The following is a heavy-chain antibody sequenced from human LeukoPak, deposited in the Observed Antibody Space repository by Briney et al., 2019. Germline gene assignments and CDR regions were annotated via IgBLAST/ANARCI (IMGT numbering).Heavy chain of an antibody. J-gene: IGHJ4*02. CDR1: GFDFSTQW. Sequence: GGSLRLSCAASGFDFSTQWMSWVRQAPGKGLEWVSAISGSGGSTYYADSVKGGFTISRDNSKNTLYLQMNSLRAEDTAVYYCARRAGAYSHPYDYWGQGTLVTVSS. CDR2: ISGSGGST. CDR3: ARRAGAYSHPYDY. D-gene: IGHD4/OR15-4a*01. V-gene: IGHV3-23*01.